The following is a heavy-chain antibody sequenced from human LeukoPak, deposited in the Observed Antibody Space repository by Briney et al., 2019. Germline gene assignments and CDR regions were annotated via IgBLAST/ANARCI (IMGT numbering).Heavy chain of an antibody. CDR2: IIPIFGTA. V-gene: IGHV1-69*13. CDR3: AREITHYYGSGTDAFDI. CDR1: GAPFSSYA. D-gene: IGHD3-10*01. Sequence: PVKVSCKPSGAPFSSYAISWVRQAPGQGLEWMGGIIPIFGTANYAQKFQGRVTITADESTSTAYMELSSLRSEDTAVYYCAREITHYYGSGTDAFDIWGQGTMVTVSS. J-gene: IGHJ3*02.